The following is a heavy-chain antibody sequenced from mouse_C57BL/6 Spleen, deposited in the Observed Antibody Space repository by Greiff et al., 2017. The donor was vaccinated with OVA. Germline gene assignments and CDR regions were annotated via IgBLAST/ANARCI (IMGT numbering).Heavy chain of an antibody. CDR3: AMGDWAWLAD. CDR1: GYTFTSYW. Sequence: QVQLQQPGAELVKPGASVKVSCKASGYTFTSYWMHWVKQRPGQGLEWIGRIHPSDSDTNYNQKFKGKATLTVDKYSSTAYMQLSSLTSEDSAVXYCAMGDWAWLADWGQGTLVTVSA. V-gene: IGHV1-74*01. CDR2: IHPSDSDT. J-gene: IGHJ3*01. D-gene: IGHD4-1*01.